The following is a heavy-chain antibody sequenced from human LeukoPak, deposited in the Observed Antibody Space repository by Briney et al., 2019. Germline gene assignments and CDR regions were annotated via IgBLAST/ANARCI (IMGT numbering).Heavy chain of an antibody. D-gene: IGHD3-9*01. V-gene: IGHV3-7*01. CDR1: GFTFSNFW. CDR2: IKQDGSEK. CDR3: ARERRTFDDILTGPHRYMDV. Sequence: GGSLRLSCAPSGFTFSNFWMSWVRQSPGKGLEWVANIKQDGSEKYYVDSVKGRFTISRDNAKNSLSLQMKSLRAEDTAVYYCARERRTFDDILTGPHRYMDVWGKGTTVTVSS. J-gene: IGHJ6*03.